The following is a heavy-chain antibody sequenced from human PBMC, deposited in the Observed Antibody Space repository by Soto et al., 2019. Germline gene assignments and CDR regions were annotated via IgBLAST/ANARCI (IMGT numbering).Heavy chain of an antibody. Sequence: QVQLVESGGGVVQPGRSLRLSCAASGFTFSSYAMHWVRQAPGKGLEWVAVISYDGSNKYYADSVKGRFTISRDNSKNTGYLQMNCLRAEDTAVYYCARDRCNYEDYYYYYGMDVWCQGTTVTVSS. CDR1: GFTFSSYA. CDR2: ISYDGSNK. V-gene: IGHV3-30-3*01. D-gene: IGHD4-4*01. CDR3: ARDRCNYEDYYYYYGMDV. J-gene: IGHJ6*02.